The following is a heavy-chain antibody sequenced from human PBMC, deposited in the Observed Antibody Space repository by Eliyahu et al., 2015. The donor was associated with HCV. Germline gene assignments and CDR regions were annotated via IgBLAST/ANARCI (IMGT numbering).Heavy chain of an antibody. CDR1: STYA. Sequence: STYAMHWVRQAPGKGLEWVAVISYDGSNKYYAESVKGRFTISRDNYGNTLYLQMDSLRVEDTALYYCARVLRGQQLVDTPSRDLYGMDVWGQGTTVTVSS. V-gene: IGHV3-30*04. CDR2: ISYDGSNK. J-gene: IGHJ6*02. D-gene: IGHD6-6*01. CDR3: ARVLRGQQLVDTPSRDLYGMDV.